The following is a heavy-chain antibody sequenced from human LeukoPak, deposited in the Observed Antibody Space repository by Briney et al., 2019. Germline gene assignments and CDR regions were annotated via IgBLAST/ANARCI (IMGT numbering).Heavy chain of an antibody. V-gene: IGHV3-23*01. CDR3: AKRPIDSSGWPFYFDY. CDR2: ISGSGGST. D-gene: IGHD6-19*01. J-gene: IGHJ4*02. CDR1: GFTFSSYA. Sequence: PGGSLRLSCAASGFTFSSYAMTWVRQAPGKGLEWVSTISGSGGSTYYADSVKGRFTISRDNSKNTLYLQMNSLRAEDTAIYYRAKRPIDSSGWPFYFDYWGQGTLVTVSS.